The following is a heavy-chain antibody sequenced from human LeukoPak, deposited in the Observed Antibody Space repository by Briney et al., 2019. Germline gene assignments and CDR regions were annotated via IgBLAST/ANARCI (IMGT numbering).Heavy chain of an antibody. CDR1: GYTFTGYY. CDR2: INPNSGGT. Sequence: GASVKVTCKASGYTFTGYYMHWVRQAPGQGLEWMGWINPNSGGTNYAQNFQGRVTMTRDTSISTAYMELSRLRSDDTAVYYCARGHRTLHYFDYWGQGTLVTVSS. CDR3: ARGHRTLHYFDY. V-gene: IGHV1-2*02. J-gene: IGHJ4*02.